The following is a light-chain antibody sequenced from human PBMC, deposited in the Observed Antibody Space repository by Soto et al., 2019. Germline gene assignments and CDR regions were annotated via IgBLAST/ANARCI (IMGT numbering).Light chain of an antibody. Sequence: DIQMTQSPSSLSASVGDRVTITCRASQTISSYLNWYQQKPGRAPKVLIYAASSLQGGVPSRFSGSGSGTDFTLTINSLQPEDFATYYCQQSYSTPPFTFGPGTRVDI. CDR1: QTISSY. CDR3: QQSYSTPPFT. V-gene: IGKV1-39*01. J-gene: IGKJ3*01. CDR2: AAS.